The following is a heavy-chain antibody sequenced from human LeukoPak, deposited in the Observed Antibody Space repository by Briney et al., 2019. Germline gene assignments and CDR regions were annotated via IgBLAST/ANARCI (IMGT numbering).Heavy chain of an antibody. V-gene: IGHV4-34*01. CDR1: GGSFSGYY. CDR3: ARGVATRDRVVDY. CDR2: INHSGST. Sequence: SETLSLTCAVYGGSFSGYYWSCIRQHPGKGLEWIGEINHSGSTNYNPSLKSRVTISVDTSKNQFSLKLSSVTAADTAVYYCARGVATRDRVVDYWGQGTLVTVSS. D-gene: IGHD5-12*01. J-gene: IGHJ4*02.